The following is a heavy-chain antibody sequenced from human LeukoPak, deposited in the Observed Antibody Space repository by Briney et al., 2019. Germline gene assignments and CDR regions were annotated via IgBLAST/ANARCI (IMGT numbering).Heavy chain of an antibody. J-gene: IGHJ4*02. CDR2: ISGSGGST. CDR1: GFTFSSYA. D-gene: IGHD4-17*01. V-gene: IGHV3-23*01. CDR3: TKSCGDYPIFDY. Sequence: GGSLRLSCAASGFTFSSYAMSWVRQAPGKGLEWVSAISGSGGSTYYADSVKGRFTISRDNSKNTLYPQMNSVGAEDTAVYYCTKSCGDYPIFDYWGQGTLVTVSS.